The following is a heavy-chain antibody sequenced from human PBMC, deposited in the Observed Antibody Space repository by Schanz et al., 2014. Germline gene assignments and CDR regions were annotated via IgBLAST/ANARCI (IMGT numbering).Heavy chain of an antibody. CDR1: GGTFSTYP. D-gene: IGHD2-15*01. CDR2: IIPIHGIV. V-gene: IGHV1-69*02. CDR3: ARGGGPEDVFDI. Sequence: QVQLVQSGAEVKKPGSSMKVSCKASGGTFSTYPINWLRQAPGQGLEWMGRIIPIHGIVNYAQRFQDRVRITADKSTSAAYMELSSLRSDDTAVYCGARGGGPEDVFDIWGQGTILTVSS. J-gene: IGHJ3*02.